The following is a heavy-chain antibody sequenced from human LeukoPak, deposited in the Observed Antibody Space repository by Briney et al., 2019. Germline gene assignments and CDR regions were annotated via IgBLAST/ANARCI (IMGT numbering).Heavy chain of an antibody. CDR1: GGSISSGDYY. CDR2: IYYSGST. J-gene: IGHJ6*03. CDR3: ARVVGDIVVVPAAKDYYYMDV. V-gene: IGHV4-30-4*08. D-gene: IGHD2-2*01. Sequence: SETLSLTCTVSGGSISSGDYYWSWIRQPPGKGLEWIGYIYYSGSTYYNPSLKSRVTISVDTSKNQFSLKLSSVTAADTAVYYCARVVGDIVVVPAAKDYYYMDVWGKGTTATVSS.